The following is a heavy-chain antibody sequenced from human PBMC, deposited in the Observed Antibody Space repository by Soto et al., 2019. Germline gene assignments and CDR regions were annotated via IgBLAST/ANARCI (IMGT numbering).Heavy chain of an antibody. CDR3: ARGQEVGAHFFDS. Sequence: GGSLRLSCEASGFTFSGFDMHWVRQPTGKGLEWVSTIGTAGDTYFAVSVKGRFTISRDNAKNSLSLQMNSLRAGDTAVYFCARGQEVGAHFFDSWGQGTQVTVSS. CDR1: GFTFSGFD. V-gene: IGHV3-13*01. CDR2: IGTAGDT. D-gene: IGHD2-15*01. J-gene: IGHJ4*01.